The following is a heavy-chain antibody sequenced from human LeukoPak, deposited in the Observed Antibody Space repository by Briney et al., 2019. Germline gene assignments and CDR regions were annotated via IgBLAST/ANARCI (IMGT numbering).Heavy chain of an antibody. D-gene: IGHD6-13*01. CDR2: ISDSGST. J-gene: IGHJ5*01. CDR1: GFTFSSYA. Sequence: GGSLRLSCAASGFTFSSYAMTWVRQAPGKGLEWVSGISDSGSTKYADAVRGRFTISRDDSKRTLYLQMNSLRAEDTAIYYCAKGVAADGNNWFDSWGRGTLVTVTP. CDR3: AKGVAADGNNWFDS. V-gene: IGHV3-23*01.